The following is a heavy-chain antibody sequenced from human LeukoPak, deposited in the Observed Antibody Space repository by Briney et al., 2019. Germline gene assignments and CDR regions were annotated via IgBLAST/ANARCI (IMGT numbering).Heavy chain of an antibody. Sequence: SQTLSLTCTVSGGSISSGSDYWSWIRQPAGKGLEWIGRIYTSGSTNYNPSLKSRVTISVDTSKNQFSLKLSSVTAADTAVYYCARVGNWGMDVWGQGTTVTVSS. J-gene: IGHJ6*02. V-gene: IGHV4-61*02. D-gene: IGHD1-1*01. CDR2: IYTSGST. CDR1: GGSISSGSDY. CDR3: ARVGNWGMDV.